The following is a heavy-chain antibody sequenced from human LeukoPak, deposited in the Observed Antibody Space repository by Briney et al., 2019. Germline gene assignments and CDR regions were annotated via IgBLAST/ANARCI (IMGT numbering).Heavy chain of an antibody. CDR1: GGSISSYY. CDR3: ARDVYYYGSGSYRAFDI. Sequence: SETLSLTCTVSGGSISSYYWSWLRQPPGKGLEWVGYIYCSGSTNYNPALKSRVTISVDTSKNKFSLKLSSVTAADTAVYYCARDVYYYGSGSYRAFDIWGQGTMVTVSS. D-gene: IGHD3-10*01. CDR2: IYCSGST. J-gene: IGHJ3*02. V-gene: IGHV4-59*01.